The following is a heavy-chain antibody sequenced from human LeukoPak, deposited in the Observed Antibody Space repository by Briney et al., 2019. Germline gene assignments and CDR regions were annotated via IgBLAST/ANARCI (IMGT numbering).Heavy chain of an antibody. D-gene: IGHD3-10*01. CDR2: IYYSGST. J-gene: IGHJ6*03. CDR1: GGSISSYY. V-gene: IGHV4-59*01. CDR3: ARGEVRGSFYYYYYMDV. Sequence: SETLSLTCTVSGGSISSYYWSWIRQPPGKGLEWIGYIYYSGSTNYNPSLKSRVTISVDTSKNQFSLKLSSVTAADTAVYYCARGEVRGSFYYYYYMDVWGKGTTVTISS.